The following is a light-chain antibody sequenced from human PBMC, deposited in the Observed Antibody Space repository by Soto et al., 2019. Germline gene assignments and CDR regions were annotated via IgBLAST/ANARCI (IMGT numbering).Light chain of an antibody. CDR3: QQYGSSSWT. Sequence: EIVLTQSPGTLSLSPGERATLSCRASQSVSSSYLAWYQQKPGQAPRLLIYGASSRATGIPDRFSGSGSETDFTLTSSRLEPADFAVYYWQQYGSSSWTFGQGTKVEIK. CDR2: GAS. CDR1: QSVSSSY. J-gene: IGKJ1*01. V-gene: IGKV3-20*01.